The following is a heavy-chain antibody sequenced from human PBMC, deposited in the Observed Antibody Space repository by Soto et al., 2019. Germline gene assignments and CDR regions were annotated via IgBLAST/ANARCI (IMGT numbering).Heavy chain of an antibody. D-gene: IGHD2-21*01. V-gene: IGHV3-11*01. CDR2: ISSRGSNI. CDR1: GFTFSVYY. CDR3: ARDCGGDCYGAFDI. Sequence: QVQLVESGGGMVKPGGSLRLSCAASGFTFSVYYMSWIRQAPGKGLEWVSYISSRGSNIYYADSVEGRFTISRDNAKNSLYLQMISLRAEDTAVYYCARDCGGDCYGAFDIWGQGTMVTVS. J-gene: IGHJ3*02.